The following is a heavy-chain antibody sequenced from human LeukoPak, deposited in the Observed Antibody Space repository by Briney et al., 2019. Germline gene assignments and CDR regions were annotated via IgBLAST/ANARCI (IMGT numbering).Heavy chain of an antibody. CDR3: ARLGAAAVDY. CDR2: INPSGGST. D-gene: IGHD6-13*01. Sequence: ASVTVSSKASGDTFTSYYMHWVRQAPGQGLEWMGIINPSGGSTSYSQKFQGRVTMTRDRSTSTVYMELSSLRFEDTAVYYCARLGAAAVDYWGQGTLVTVSS. CDR1: GDTFTSYY. V-gene: IGHV1-46*01. J-gene: IGHJ4*02.